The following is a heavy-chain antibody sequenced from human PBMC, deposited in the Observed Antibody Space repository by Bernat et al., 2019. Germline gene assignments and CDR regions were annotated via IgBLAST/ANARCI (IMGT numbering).Heavy chain of an antibody. D-gene: IGHD3-10*01. CDR3: ARGDYYGSGGYRTGWYGMDV. Sequence: QVQLVESGGGVVQPGRSLRLSCAASGFTFSNNVMYWVRQAPGKGLEWVAVIWYDGSNEYYADSVKGRFTISRDNSKNTLYLQMNSLRAEDTAVYYCARGDYYGSGGYRTGWYGMDVWGQGTTVTVSS. V-gene: IGHV3-33*01. J-gene: IGHJ6*02. CDR2: IWYDGSNE. CDR1: GFTFSNNV.